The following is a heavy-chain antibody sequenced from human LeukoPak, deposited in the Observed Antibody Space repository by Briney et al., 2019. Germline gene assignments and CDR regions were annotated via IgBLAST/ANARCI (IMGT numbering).Heavy chain of an antibody. CDR1: GYAFIRYH. D-gene: IGHD5-12*01. CDR3: ARALSRGYSGYDYGLGY. V-gene: IGHV1-46*01. Sequence: ASVKVSCKASGYAFIRYHMHWVRQAPGQGLEWIGVLKLYDGSISHAQKFQGRVTMTSDTSTSTVYMELSSLRSEDTAVYYCARALSRGYSGYDYGLGYWGQGTLVTVSS. J-gene: IGHJ4*02. CDR2: LKLYDGSI.